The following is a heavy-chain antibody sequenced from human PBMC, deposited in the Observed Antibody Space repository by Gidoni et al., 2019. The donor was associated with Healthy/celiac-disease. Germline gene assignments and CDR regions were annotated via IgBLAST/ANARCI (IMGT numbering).Heavy chain of an antibody. D-gene: IGHD3-22*01. CDR1: GFTFSSYW. CDR3: ARAPPTYYYDSSGSPDY. Sequence: EVQLVESGGGLVQPGGSLRLSCAASGFTFSSYWMSWVRQAPGKGLEWVANIKQDGSEKYYVDSVKGRFTISRDNAKNSLYLQMNSLRAEDTAVYYCARAPPTYYYDSSGSPDYWGQGTLVTVSS. CDR2: IKQDGSEK. J-gene: IGHJ4*02. V-gene: IGHV3-7*05.